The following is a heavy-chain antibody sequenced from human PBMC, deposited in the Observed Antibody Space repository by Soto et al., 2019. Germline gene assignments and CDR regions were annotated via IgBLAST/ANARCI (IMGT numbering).Heavy chain of an antibody. CDR3: ARESTLAY. CDR1: GYTSTSHD. CDR2: INPSGGGT. Sequence: GASVKVSCKASGYTSTSHDIHWVRQAPGQGLEWMGIINPSGGGTSYAQKFQGRVTMTRDTSTSTVYMELSSLRSEDTAVYYCARESTLAYWGQGTLVTVSS. J-gene: IGHJ4*02. V-gene: IGHV1-46*01.